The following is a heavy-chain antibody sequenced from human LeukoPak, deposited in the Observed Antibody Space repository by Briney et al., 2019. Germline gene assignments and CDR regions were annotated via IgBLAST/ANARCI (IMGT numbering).Heavy chain of an antibody. CDR2: IRYDGSNK. D-gene: IGHD2-15*01. Sequence: GGSLRLSCAASGFTFSSYGMHWVRQAPGKGLEWVAFIRYDGSNKYYADSVKGRFTISRDNSKNTLYLRMNSLRAEDTAIFYCAKRIVVVVAATYYWGQGTLVTASS. J-gene: IGHJ4*02. V-gene: IGHV3-30*02. CDR1: GFTFSSYG. CDR3: AKRIVVVVAATYY.